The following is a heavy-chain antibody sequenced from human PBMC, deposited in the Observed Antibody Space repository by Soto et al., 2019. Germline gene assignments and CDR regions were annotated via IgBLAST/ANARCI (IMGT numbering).Heavy chain of an antibody. J-gene: IGHJ6*02. CDR3: ARGILEGLPQHPWDYYGMDV. D-gene: IGHD3-3*01. V-gene: IGHV1-46*01. Sequence: QVQLVQSGAEVKKPGASVKVSCKASGYTFTSYYMHWVRQAPGQGLEWMGIINPSGGSTSYAQKFGGRVTMTRDTYTSTVYMELSSLRSEDTAVYYCARGILEGLPQHPWDYYGMDVWGQGTTVTVSS. CDR2: INPSGGST. CDR1: GYTFTSYY.